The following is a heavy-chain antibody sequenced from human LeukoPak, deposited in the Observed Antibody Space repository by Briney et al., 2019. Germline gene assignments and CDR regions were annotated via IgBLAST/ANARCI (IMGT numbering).Heavy chain of an antibody. J-gene: IGHJ5*02. CDR2: IYSDGST. CDR3: ARNIAARPSGWFDP. V-gene: IGHV3-66*01. CDR1: GFTVSNNY. D-gene: IGHD6-6*01. Sequence: GGSLRLSCAASGFTVSNNYMSWVRQAPGKGLEWVSLIYSDGSTSYADSVKGRFTISRDNSKNTLYLQMNSLRAEDTAVYYCARNIAARPSGWFDPWGQGTLVTVSS.